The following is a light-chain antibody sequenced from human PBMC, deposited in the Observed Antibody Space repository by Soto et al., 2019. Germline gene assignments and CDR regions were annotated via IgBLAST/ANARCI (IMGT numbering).Light chain of an antibody. CDR1: SSDVGGYNY. V-gene: IGLV2-14*01. J-gene: IGLJ2*01. CDR2: EVI. Sequence: QSALTQPASVSESPGQSITISCTATSSDVGGYNYVSWFQQYPGKAPKLMIYEVINRPSGVSNRFSGSKSGNTASLIISGRQAEDEADYYCSSYTSSSTLVFGGGTKLTVL. CDR3: SSYTSSSTLV.